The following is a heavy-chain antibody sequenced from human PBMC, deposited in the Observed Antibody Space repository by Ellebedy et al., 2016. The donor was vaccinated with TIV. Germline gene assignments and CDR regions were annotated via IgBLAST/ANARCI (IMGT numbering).Heavy chain of an antibody. CDR2: IYYGGSA. J-gene: IGHJ6*02. D-gene: IGHD6-19*01. Sequence: GSLRLXXAVYSEAFSGYYWSWIRQRPGKGLEWIGYIYYGGSANYNPSLKSRVTISVDTSKNQFSLKLRSVTAADTAVYYCARDASRAVAGAFYYHGLDAWGQGTTVTVSS. CDR3: ARDASRAVAGAFYYHGLDA. V-gene: IGHV4-59*01. CDR1: SEAFSGYY.